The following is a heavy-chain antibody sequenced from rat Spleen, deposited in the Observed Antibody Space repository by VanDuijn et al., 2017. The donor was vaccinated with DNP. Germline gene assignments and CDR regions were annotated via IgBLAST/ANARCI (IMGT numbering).Heavy chain of an antibody. CDR1: GFNFNDYW. D-gene: IGHD4-2*01. V-gene: IGHV4-2*01. CDR3: VTRGDPYDNGFAY. Sequence: EVKLVESGGGLVQPGRSLKLSCAASGFNFNDYWMGWVRQTPGKGLEWIGEINTDSTIINYTPSLKDKISFSRDNAQSILYLQMSDLGSEDTGIYYCVTRGDPYDNGFAYWGRGTLVTVSS. CDR2: INTDSTII. J-gene: IGHJ3*01.